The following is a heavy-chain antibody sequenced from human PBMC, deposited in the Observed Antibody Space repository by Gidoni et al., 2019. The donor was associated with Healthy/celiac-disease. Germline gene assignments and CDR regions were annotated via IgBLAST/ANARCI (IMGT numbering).Heavy chain of an antibody. CDR2: ISYDGSNK. V-gene: IGHV3-30-3*01. CDR1: GFTFSSYA. J-gene: IGHJ3*02. D-gene: IGHD2-2*01. Sequence: QVQLVESGGGVVHPGRSLRPSCAASGFTFSSYAMHWVRQAPGKGLEWVAVISYDGSNKYYADSVKGRFTISRDNSKNTLYLQMNSLRAEDTAVYYCARSQYQLLPFGSDAFDIWGQGTMVTVSS. CDR3: ARSQYQLLPFGSDAFDI.